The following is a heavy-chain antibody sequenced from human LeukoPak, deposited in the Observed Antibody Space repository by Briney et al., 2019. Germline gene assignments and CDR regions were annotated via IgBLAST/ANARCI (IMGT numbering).Heavy chain of an antibody. CDR1: GYTFTSYG. V-gene: IGHV1-18*01. Sequence: ASVKVSCKASGYTFTSYGISWVRQAPGQGLEWMGWISAYNGNTNYAQKLQGRVTMTTDTSTSTAYMELSSLRSEDTAVYYCARDYYYDSSGYSYYFDYWGQGTLVTVSS. CDR3: ARDYYYDSSGYSYYFDY. CDR2: ISAYNGNT. J-gene: IGHJ4*02. D-gene: IGHD3-22*01.